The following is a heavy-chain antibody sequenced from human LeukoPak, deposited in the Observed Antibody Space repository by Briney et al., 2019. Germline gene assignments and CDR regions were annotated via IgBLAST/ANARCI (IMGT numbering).Heavy chain of an antibody. CDR1: GFTFSSYS. CDR2: ISSSSSPI. D-gene: IGHD1-26*01. V-gene: IGHV3-48*01. J-gene: IGHJ4*02. Sequence: TGGSLRLSCAASGFTFSSYSMNWVRQAPGKGLEWVSYISSSSSPIYYADSVKGRFTISRDNSKNTLYLQMNSLRAEDTAVYYCAKDRSESYFYFDFWGQGTLVTVSS. CDR3: AKDRSESYFYFDF.